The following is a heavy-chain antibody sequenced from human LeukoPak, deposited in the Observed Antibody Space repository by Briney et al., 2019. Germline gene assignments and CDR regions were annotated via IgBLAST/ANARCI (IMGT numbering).Heavy chain of an antibody. Sequence: GGSLRLSCGASGFTFSSYSMNWVRQAPGKGLEWVSSISGSSSYIYYADSVKGRFTISRDNAKNSLYLQMNSLRAEDTAVYYCAGGPYGRDGYNWDYWGQGTLVT. J-gene: IGHJ4*02. V-gene: IGHV3-21*01. D-gene: IGHD5-24*01. CDR3: AGGPYGRDGYNWDY. CDR2: ISGSSSYI. CDR1: GFTFSSYS.